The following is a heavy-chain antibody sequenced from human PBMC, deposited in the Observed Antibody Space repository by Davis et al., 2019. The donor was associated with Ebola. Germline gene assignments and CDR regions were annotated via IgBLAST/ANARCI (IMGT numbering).Heavy chain of an antibody. D-gene: IGHD3-3*01. CDR3: ARGRDYDFWSGLDY. Sequence: MPGGSLRLSCAVSGGSISSSNWWSWVRQPPGKGLEWIGEIYHSGSTNYNPSLKSRVTISVDTSKNQFSLKLSSVTAADTAVYYCARGRDYDFWSGLDYWGQGTLVAVSS. CDR1: GGSISSSNW. V-gene: IGHV4-4*02. J-gene: IGHJ4*02. CDR2: IYHSGST.